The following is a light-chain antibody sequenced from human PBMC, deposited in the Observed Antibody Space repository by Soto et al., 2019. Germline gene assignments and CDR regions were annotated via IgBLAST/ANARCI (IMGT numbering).Light chain of an antibody. CDR3: EQPTSWPFT. CDR2: KAS. J-gene: IGKJ4*01. Sequence: DGMMVQYAKSVAVTRRQTISISCRSSQSLVCRNGSSYLTWYQQRPGQSPRRLIYKASNRDSGVPERFSGSGSGTEFTLNIRRLQADDVAVYYCEQPTSWPFTFGGGTKVDIK. V-gene: IGKV2-30*01. CDR1: QSLVCRNGSSY.